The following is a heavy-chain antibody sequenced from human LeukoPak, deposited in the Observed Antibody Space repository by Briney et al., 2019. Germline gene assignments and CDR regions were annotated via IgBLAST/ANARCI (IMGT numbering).Heavy chain of an antibody. J-gene: IGHJ3*02. CDR1: GFTFSSYA. CDR2: ISYDGSNK. Sequence: GRSLRLSCAASGFTFSSYAMHWVRQAPGKGLEWVAVISYDGSNKYYADSVKGRFTISRDNSKNTLYLQMNSLRAEDTAVYYCARDYAEEVGIWGQGTMVTVSS. V-gene: IGHV3-30*04. D-gene: IGHD1-14*01. CDR3: ARDYAEEVGI.